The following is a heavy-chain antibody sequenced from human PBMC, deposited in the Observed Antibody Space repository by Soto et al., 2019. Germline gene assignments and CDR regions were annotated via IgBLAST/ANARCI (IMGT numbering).Heavy chain of an antibody. CDR2: IDPRDSYT. Sequence: GESLKISCEASGYSFTTYWISWVRQMPGKGLEWMGAIDPRDSYTKYSPSFQGHVTISVDKSISTAYLQWNSLKASDTAIYYCAREKSDLELCNWLDPWGQGTLVTVS. J-gene: IGHJ5*02. D-gene: IGHD1-7*01. CDR3: AREKSDLELCNWLDP. V-gene: IGHV5-10-1*01. CDR1: GYSFTTYW.